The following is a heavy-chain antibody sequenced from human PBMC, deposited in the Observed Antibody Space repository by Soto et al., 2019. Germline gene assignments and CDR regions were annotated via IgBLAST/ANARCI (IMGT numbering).Heavy chain of an antibody. Sequence: QVQLVQSGAEVKKPGASVKVSCKASGYTFTSYAMHWVRQAPGQRLEWMGWINAGNGNTKYSQKFQGRVTITRDTAASTAYMELSSLRSEDTAVYYCARASVAATFDYWGQGTLVTVSS. CDR1: GYTFTSYA. J-gene: IGHJ4*02. CDR3: ARASVAATFDY. V-gene: IGHV1-3*01. CDR2: INAGNGNT. D-gene: IGHD6-19*01.